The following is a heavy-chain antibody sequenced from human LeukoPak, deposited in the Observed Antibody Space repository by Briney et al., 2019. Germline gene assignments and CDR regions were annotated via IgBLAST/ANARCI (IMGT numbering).Heavy chain of an antibody. CDR1: GGSFSGYY. Sequence: SETLSLTCAVYGGSFSGYYWSWIRQPPGKGLEWIGEINHSGSTNYNPSLKSRVTISVDTSKNQFSLKLSSVTAADTAVYYCARAGGVKTAALDLDYWGQGTLVTVSS. CDR3: ARAGGVKTAALDLDY. V-gene: IGHV4-34*01. CDR2: INHSGST. J-gene: IGHJ4*02. D-gene: IGHD6-25*01.